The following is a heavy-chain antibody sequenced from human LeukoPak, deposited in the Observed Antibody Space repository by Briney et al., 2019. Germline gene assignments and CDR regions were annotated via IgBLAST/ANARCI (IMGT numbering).Heavy chain of an antibody. CDR1: GGTFSSYA. D-gene: IGHD1-26*01. CDR2: IIPILGIA. CDR3: ARDPSGSREDAFDI. Sequence: SVKVSCKASGGTFSSYAISWVRQAPGQGLEWMGRIIPILGIANYAQKLQGRDTITADKSTSTAYMELSSLRSEDTAVYYCARDPSGSREDAFDIWGQGTMVTVSS. J-gene: IGHJ3*02. V-gene: IGHV1-69*04.